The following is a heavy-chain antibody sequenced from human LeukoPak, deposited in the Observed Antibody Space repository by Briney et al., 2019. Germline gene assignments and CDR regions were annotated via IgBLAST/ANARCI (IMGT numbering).Heavy chain of an antibody. CDR2: IYHSGST. D-gene: IGHD3-9*01. J-gene: IGHJ5*02. Sequence: SETLSLTCAVSGGSISSGGSSWSWIRQPPGKGLEWIGYIYHSGSTYYNPSLKSRVTISLDRSRNQFSLKLSSVTAADTAVYYCARTYYDILTGYYFDPWGRGTLVTVSS. V-gene: IGHV4-30-2*01. CDR1: GGSISSGGSS. CDR3: ARTYYDILTGYYFDP.